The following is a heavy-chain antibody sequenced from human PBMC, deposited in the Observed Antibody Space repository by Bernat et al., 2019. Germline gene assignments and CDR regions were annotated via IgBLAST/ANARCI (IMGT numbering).Heavy chain of an antibody. CDR2: ISSSGSHT. J-gene: IGHJ4*02. D-gene: IGHD3-22*01. CDR3: ARGYESSGYYNTVADY. Sequence: QVQLVESGGGLVKPGGSLRLSGAASGFTFSDYYMNWIRQAPGKGLEWISYISSSGSHTNYADSVKGRFTISRDNVENSLYLQMHSLRAEDTAIYYCARGYESSGYYNTVADYCGQRTLVTVSS. V-gene: IGHV3-11*06. CDR1: GFTFSDYY.